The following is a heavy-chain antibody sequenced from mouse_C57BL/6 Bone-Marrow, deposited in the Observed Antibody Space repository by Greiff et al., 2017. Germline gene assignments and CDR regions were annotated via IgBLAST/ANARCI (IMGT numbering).Heavy chain of an antibody. Sequence: VQLQQPGAELVKPGASVKMSCKASGYTFTSYWINWVKQRPGQGLEWIGDIYPGSGSTNYNEKFKSKATLTVDTSSSTAYMQLSSLTSEDSAVYYCAGLWGVRWFVAYWGQGTLVTVSA. J-gene: IGHJ3*01. CDR3: AGLWGVRWFVAY. V-gene: IGHV1-55*01. CDR1: GYTFTSYW. CDR2: IYPGSGST. D-gene: IGHD2-3*01.